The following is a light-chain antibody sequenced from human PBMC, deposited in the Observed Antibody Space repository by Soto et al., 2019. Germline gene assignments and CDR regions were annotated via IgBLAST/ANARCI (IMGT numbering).Light chain of an antibody. CDR1: QSISSW. CDR3: QQYNSFIWT. Sequence: DIHITQAPSTLSSCLLYRGTIICGASQSISSWLAWYQQKGGKAPKLLISKASNLDSGVPSRFSGSGSGTEFNLTISSLQPEDFATYYCQQYNSFIWTFGQGTKVDIK. CDR2: KAS. J-gene: IGKJ1*01. V-gene: IGKV1-5*03.